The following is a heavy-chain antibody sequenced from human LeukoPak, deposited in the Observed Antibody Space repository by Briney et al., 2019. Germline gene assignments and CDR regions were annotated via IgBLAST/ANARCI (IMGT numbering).Heavy chain of an antibody. CDR3: ARGGYFDWLPTNY. V-gene: IGHV3-74*01. Sequence: PGGSLRLSCAASGFIFSNYWMNWVRQVPGKGLVWVSRIHSDGSSTNYADSVKGRFTISRDNAKNTLYLQMNSLRAEDTGVYYCARGGYFDWLPTNYWGQGTLVTVSS. D-gene: IGHD3-9*01. CDR1: GFIFSNYW. J-gene: IGHJ4*02. CDR2: IHSDGSST.